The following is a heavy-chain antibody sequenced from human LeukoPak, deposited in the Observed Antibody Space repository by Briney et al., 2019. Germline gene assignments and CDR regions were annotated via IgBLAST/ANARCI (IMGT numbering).Heavy chain of an antibody. CDR2: IYYSGSV. CDR3: ARRGLGNWFDP. CDR1: GGSISSSTYY. J-gene: IGHJ5*02. D-gene: IGHD6-19*01. V-gene: IGHV4-39*07. Sequence: SETLSLTCSVSGGSISSSTYYWGWIRQPPGKGLEWIGSIYYSGSVNYDPSLKTRVTISVDTSKNQFSLKLSSVTAADTAVYYCARRGLGNWFDPWGQGTLVTVSS.